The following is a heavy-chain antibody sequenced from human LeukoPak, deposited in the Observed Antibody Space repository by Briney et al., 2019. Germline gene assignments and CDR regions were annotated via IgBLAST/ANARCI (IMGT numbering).Heavy chain of an antibody. V-gene: IGHV4-34*01. D-gene: IGHD3-22*01. CDR1: GGSFSGYY. CDR2: INHSGST. Sequence: PSETLSLTCAVYGGSFSGYYWSWIRQPPGKGLEWIGEINHSGSTNYNPSLKSRVTISVDTSKNQFSLKLSSVTAADTAVYYCARDVSGSNWYFDLWGRGTLVTVSS. J-gene: IGHJ2*01. CDR3: ARDVSGSNWYFDL.